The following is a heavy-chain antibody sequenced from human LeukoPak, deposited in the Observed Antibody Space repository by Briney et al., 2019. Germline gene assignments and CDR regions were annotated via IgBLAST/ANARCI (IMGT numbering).Heavy chain of an antibody. J-gene: IGHJ4*02. CDR2: INGDGSET. CDR3: AKSLDY. V-gene: IGHV3-7*01. CDR1: GFTFGTSW. Sequence: GGSLRLSCAASGFTFGTSWMDWVRQAPGKGLEWVANINGDGSETNYGDSTKGRFTIFRDNSRNSLFLHIHSLRLEDTAIYYCAKSLDYWGQGTLVTVSS.